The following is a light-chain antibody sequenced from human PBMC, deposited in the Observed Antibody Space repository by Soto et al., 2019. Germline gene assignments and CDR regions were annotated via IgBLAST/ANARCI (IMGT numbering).Light chain of an antibody. CDR1: QDIRNY. J-gene: IGKJ4*01. CDR3: QQLRSYPST. CDR2: DAS. Sequence: IQLTQSPSSLSASVGDRVNVTCRASQDIRNYLAWYQQKPVKAPKLLICDASTLYSGVPSRFSGSGSGTDFTLTMSGLQPEDLADYYCQQLRSYPSTFGGGTKVEI. V-gene: IGKV1-9*01.